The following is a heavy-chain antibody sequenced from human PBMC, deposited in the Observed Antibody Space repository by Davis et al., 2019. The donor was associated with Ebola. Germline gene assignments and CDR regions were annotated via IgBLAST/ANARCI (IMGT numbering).Heavy chain of an antibody. Sequence: GESLKISCAASGFTFSRYWMHCVRQAPGKGLVWVSRINDDGSTTSHADYVKGRFTISRDNAKNTLYLQMKSLRAEDTAMYYCTRGGLEPVDYWGQGTLVTVSA. D-gene: IGHD1-1*01. CDR3: TRGGLEPVDY. V-gene: IGHV3-74*01. CDR1: GFTFSRYW. J-gene: IGHJ4*02. CDR2: INDDGSTT.